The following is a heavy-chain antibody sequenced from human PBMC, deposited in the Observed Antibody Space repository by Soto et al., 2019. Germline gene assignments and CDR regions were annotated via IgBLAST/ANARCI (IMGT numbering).Heavy chain of an antibody. V-gene: IGHV3-11*01. J-gene: IGHJ6*02. CDR1: GFTFSDYY. CDR3: VRIQQLVGIYGMDV. Sequence: QVQLVESGGGLVKPGGSLRLSCAASGFTFSDYYMNWIRQAPGQGMQWISYISSGGSIQHYAASVKGRFTISRDNAKNSLYLQMNRPRAEATAVYYCVRIQQLVGIYGMDVWGQGTTVTVSS. CDR2: ISSGGSIQ. D-gene: IGHD6-6*01.